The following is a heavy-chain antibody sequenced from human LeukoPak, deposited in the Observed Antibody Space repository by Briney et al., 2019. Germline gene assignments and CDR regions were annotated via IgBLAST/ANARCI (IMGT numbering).Heavy chain of an antibody. Sequence: ASVKVSCKASGYTFTGYYMRWVRQAPGQGLEWMGWINPNSGGTNYAQKFQGRVTMTRDTSISTAYMELSRLRSDDTAVYYCARTLPAAMRSWFDPWGQGTLVTVSS. V-gene: IGHV1-2*02. D-gene: IGHD2-2*01. CDR1: GYTFTGYY. CDR2: INPNSGGT. J-gene: IGHJ5*02. CDR3: ARTLPAAMRSWFDP.